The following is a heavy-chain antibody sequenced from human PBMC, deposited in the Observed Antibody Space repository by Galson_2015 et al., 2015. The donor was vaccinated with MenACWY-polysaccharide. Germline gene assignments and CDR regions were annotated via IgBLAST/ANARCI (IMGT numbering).Heavy chain of an antibody. D-gene: IGHD3-10*01. CDR2: IKQDGSEK. CDR1: GFTFSSYW. CDR3: ARDNIWFGPVYYYYGMDV. V-gene: IGHV3-7*01. J-gene: IGHJ6*02. Sequence: SLRLSCAASGFTFSSYWMSWVRQAPGKGLEWVANIKQDGSEKYYVDSVKGRFTISRDNAKNSLYLQMNSLRAEDTAVYYCARDNIWFGPVYYYYGMDVWGQGTTVTVSS.